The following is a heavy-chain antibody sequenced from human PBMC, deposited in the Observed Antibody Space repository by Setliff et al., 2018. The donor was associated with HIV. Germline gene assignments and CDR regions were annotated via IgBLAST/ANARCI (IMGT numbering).Heavy chain of an antibody. CDR1: GFTFSRYS. CDR3: ARGLTYTAMGPFDY. CDR2: INWNGGSI. D-gene: IGHD5-18*01. Sequence: GGSLRLSCAASGFTFSRYSMNWVRQAPGKGLEWVSGINWNGGSIGYADSVKGRFTISRDNAKNSLYLQMNSLRAEDTALYYCARGLTYTAMGPFDYWGQGTLVTVSS. V-gene: IGHV3-20*04. J-gene: IGHJ4*02.